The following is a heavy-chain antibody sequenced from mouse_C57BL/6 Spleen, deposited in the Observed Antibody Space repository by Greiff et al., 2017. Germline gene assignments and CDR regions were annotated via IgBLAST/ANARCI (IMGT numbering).Heavy chain of an antibody. D-gene: IGHD1-1*01. Sequence: EVQGVESGAELVRPGASVKLSCTASGFNIKDDYMHWVKQRPEQGLEWIGWIDPENGDTEYASKFQGKATITADTSSNTAYLQLSSLTSEDTAVDYWTTPYYYGSSYTWCAYWGQGTLVTVSA. CDR1: GFNIKDDY. CDR3: TTPYYYGSSYTWCAY. V-gene: IGHV14-4*01. J-gene: IGHJ3*01. CDR2: IDPENGDT.